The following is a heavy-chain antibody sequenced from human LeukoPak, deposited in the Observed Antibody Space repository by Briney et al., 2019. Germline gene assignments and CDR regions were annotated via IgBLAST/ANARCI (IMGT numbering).Heavy chain of an antibody. CDR2: IRSKIYGGTT. D-gene: IGHD6-19*01. J-gene: IGHJ4*02. CDR1: GFTFGDYA. V-gene: IGHV3-49*03. Sequence: GGSLRLSCTASGFTFGDYAMSWFRQAPGQGLEGVGFIRSKIYGGTTEYAASVKGRFTISRDDSKSIAYLQMNSMKTEDTAVYYCTRDQYSSGWYDILFDYWGQGTLVTVSS. CDR3: TRDQYSSGWYDILFDY.